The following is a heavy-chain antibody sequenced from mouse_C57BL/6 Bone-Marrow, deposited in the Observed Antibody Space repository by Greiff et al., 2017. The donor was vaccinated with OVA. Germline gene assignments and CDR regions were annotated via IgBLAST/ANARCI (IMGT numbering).Heavy chain of an antibody. V-gene: IGHV1-74*01. CDR1: GYTFTSYW. CDR3: AMRLSTVEPGAY. J-gene: IGHJ3*01. Sequence: QVQLQQPGAELVKPGASVKVSCKASGYTFTSYWMHWVKQRPGQGLEWIGRIHPSDSDTNHNQKFKGKATLTVDKSSTTAYMPLSSLTSEDSAVSYCAMRLSTVEPGAYWGQGTLVTVSA. CDR2: IHPSDSDT. D-gene: IGHD1-1*01.